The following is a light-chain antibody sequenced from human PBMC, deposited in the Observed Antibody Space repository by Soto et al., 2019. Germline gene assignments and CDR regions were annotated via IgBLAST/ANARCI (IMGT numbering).Light chain of an antibody. CDR3: SAWDDSLGGRWV. CDR1: SYNIESNY. V-gene: IGLV1-47*02. CDR2: TNN. J-gene: IGLJ3*02. Sequence: QSVLTQPPSASGTPGQRVTISCSGSSYNIESNYVYCYQQLPGAAPKLLISTNNERPSGVPDRFCGSKSGTSASLAISGLRAEDEAEYYCSAWDDSLGGRWVFGGGTKLTVL.